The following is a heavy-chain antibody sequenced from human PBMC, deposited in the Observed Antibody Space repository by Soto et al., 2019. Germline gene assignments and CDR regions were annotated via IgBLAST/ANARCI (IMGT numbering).Heavy chain of an antibody. CDR1: GFTFSSYV. J-gene: IGHJ6*02. CDR2: ISYDGSYK. CDR3: PKDPEGYCSSTRCYTYHGLDV. D-gene: IGHD2-2*01. Sequence: QVHLVESGGGVVQPGRSLRLSCAASGFTFSSYVMHWVRQAPGKGLEWVAVISYDGSYKYYADSVKGRFTISRDNSKHTLYLQMSSLGVGDTAVYYCPKDPEGYCSSTRCYTYHGLDVWGQGTTVTVSS. V-gene: IGHV3-30*18.